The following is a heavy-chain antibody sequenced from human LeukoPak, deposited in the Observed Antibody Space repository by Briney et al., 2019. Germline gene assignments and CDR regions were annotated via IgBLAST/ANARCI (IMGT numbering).Heavy chain of an antibody. CDR3: ARDPYYDSSGYYPFDY. D-gene: IGHD3-22*01. J-gene: IGHJ4*02. V-gene: IGHV1-2*02. CDR2: INPNSGGT. Sequence: ASVKVSCKASEYTFTGYYMHWVRQAPGQGLEWMGWINPNSGGTNYAQKFQGRVTMTRDTSISTAYMELSRLRSDDTAVYYCARDPYYDSSGYYPFDYWGQGTLVTVSS. CDR1: EYTFTGYY.